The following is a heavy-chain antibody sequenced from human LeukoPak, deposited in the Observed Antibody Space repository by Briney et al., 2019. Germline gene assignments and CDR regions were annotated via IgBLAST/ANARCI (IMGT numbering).Heavy chain of an antibody. CDR1: GFTFSSYG. V-gene: IGHV3-33*01. CDR2: IWYDGSKE. Sequence: PGRSLRRSCAASGFTFSSYGMHWVRQAPGKGLEWVAVIWYDGSKEYLADSVKGRFTISRDNSKNTLYLQMSDLRAEDTAVYYCARVIGWSLFDCWGQGTLVTVSS. J-gene: IGHJ4*02. D-gene: IGHD2-15*01. CDR3: ARVIGWSLFDC.